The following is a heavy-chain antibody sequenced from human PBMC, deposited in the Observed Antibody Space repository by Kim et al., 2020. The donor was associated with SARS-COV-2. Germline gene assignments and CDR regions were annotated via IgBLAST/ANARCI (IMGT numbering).Heavy chain of an antibody. CDR2: ISAYNGNT. Sequence: ASVKVSCKASGYTFTSYGISWVRQAPGQGLEWMGWISAYNGNTNYAQKLQGRVTMTTDTSTSTAYMELRSLRSDDTAVYYCARDLGSGWSMQAFDIWGQGTMVTVSS. CDR3: ARDLGSGWSMQAFDI. D-gene: IGHD6-19*01. CDR1: GYTFTSYG. J-gene: IGHJ3*02. V-gene: IGHV1-18*01.